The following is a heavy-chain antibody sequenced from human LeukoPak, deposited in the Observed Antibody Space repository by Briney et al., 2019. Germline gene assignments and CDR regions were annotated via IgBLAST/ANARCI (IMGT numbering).Heavy chain of an antibody. V-gene: IGHV4-4*07. J-gene: IGHJ5*02. Sequence: SETLSLTCIVSGDSITSYYWSWIRQPAGKALEWIGRISSGGTTKYNPSLSSRVTMSVDTSKNQFSLKLNSVTAADTAVYYCARGGYYCSSASCYAWFDPWGQGTLVTVSS. D-gene: IGHD2-2*01. CDR1: GDSITSYY. CDR2: ISSGGTT. CDR3: ARGGYYCSSASCYAWFDP.